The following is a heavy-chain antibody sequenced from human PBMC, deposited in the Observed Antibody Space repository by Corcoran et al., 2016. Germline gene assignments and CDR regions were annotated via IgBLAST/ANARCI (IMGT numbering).Heavy chain of an antibody. CDR2: INHSGST. D-gene: IGHD3-10*01. CDR1: GGSFSGYY. Sequence: QVQLQQWGAGLLKPSETLSLTCAVYGGSFSGYYWSWIRQPPGKGLEWIGEINHSGSTNYNPSLKSRVTISVDTSKNQFSLKLSSVTAADTAVYYCARVALVPYYYGSGSYLPYYYYGMDVWGQGTTVTVSS. J-gene: IGHJ6*02. CDR3: ARVALVPYYYGSGSYLPYYYYGMDV. V-gene: IGHV4-34*01.